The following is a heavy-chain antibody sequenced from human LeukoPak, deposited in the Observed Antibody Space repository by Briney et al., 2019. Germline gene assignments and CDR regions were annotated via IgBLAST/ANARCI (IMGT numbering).Heavy chain of an antibody. CDR2: IKQDGSEK. CDR1: GFTFSNYW. D-gene: IGHD3-9*01. Sequence: QPGGSLRLSCAASGFTFSNYWMSWVRQAPGKGLEWVANIKQDGSEKYYVDSVKGRFIISRDNAKNSLWLQMNSLRAEDTAVYYCTRPVLRYFDGLSQPYAFDIWGQGTRVTVSS. V-gene: IGHV3-7*03. J-gene: IGHJ3*02. CDR3: TRPVLRYFDGLSQPYAFDI.